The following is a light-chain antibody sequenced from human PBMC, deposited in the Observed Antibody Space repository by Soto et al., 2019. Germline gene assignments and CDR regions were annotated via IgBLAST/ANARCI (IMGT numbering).Light chain of an antibody. V-gene: IGLV2-14*03. CDR2: DVS. J-gene: IGLJ2*01. CDR1: SSDVGRYNY. CDR3: SSYTSSSTRV. Sequence: QSALTQPASVSGSPGQSITISCTGTSSDVGRYNYVSWYQHHPGKAPKLMIYDVSDRPSGVSNRFSGSKSGNTASLTISGLQAEDEADYYCSSYTSSSTRVFGGGTQLTVL.